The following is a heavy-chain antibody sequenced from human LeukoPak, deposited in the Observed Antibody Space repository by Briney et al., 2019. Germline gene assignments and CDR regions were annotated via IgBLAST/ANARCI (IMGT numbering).Heavy chain of an antibody. J-gene: IGHJ6*02. CDR1: GFTFSNAW. V-gene: IGHV3-15*07. CDR3: TTDFTDYYYYGMDV. Sequence: GGSLRLSCAASGFTFSNAWMNWVRQAPGKGLEWVGRIKSKTDGGTTDYAAPVKGRFTISRDDSKNTLYLQMNSLKTEDTAVYYCTTDFTDYYYYGMDVWGQGTTVTVSS. CDR2: IKSKTDGGTT. D-gene: IGHD4-11*01.